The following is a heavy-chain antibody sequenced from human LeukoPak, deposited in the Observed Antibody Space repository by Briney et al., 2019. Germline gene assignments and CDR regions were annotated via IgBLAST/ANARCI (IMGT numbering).Heavy chain of an antibody. V-gene: IGHV3-7*01. D-gene: IGHD3-22*01. CDR2: IKQDGSEK. Sequence: GGSLRPSCAASGFTFSSYWMSWVRQAPGKGLEWVANIKQDGSEKYYVDSVKGRFTISRDNAKNSLYLQMNSLRAEDTAVYYCARVEDDSSGYYFDYWGQGTLVTVSS. CDR1: GFTFSSYW. J-gene: IGHJ4*02. CDR3: ARVEDDSSGYYFDY.